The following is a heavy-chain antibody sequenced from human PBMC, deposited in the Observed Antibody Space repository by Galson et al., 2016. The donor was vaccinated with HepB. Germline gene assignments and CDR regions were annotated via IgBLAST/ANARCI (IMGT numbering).Heavy chain of an antibody. V-gene: IGHV3-30*18. J-gene: IGHJ6*03. D-gene: IGHD5-18*01. Sequence: SLRLSCAASGFTFNSYGMHWVRQAPGKGLEWLAFISFDGNNKDYADSVKGRFTISRDKSTKTLYLHMNSLRVEDTALYYCAKDSRGYWAYYHYYYMDVWGKGTTFTVSS. CDR3: AKDSRGYWAYYHYYYMDV. CDR2: ISFDGNNK. CDR1: GFTFNSYG.